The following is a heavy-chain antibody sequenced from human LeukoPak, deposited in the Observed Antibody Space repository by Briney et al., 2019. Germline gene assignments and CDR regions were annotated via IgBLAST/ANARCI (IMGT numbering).Heavy chain of an antibody. J-gene: IGHJ4*02. CDR3: ARVNPGYCSGGSCYYYFDY. D-gene: IGHD2-15*01. CDR1: GGSISSGDYY. V-gene: IGHV4-30-4*01. Sequence: SETLSLTCTVSGGSISSGDYYWSWIRQPPGKGLEWIGYIYYSGSTYYNPSLKSRVTISVDTSKNQFSLKLSSVTAADTAVYYCARVNPGYCSGGSCYYYFDYWGQGTLVTVSS. CDR2: IYYSGST.